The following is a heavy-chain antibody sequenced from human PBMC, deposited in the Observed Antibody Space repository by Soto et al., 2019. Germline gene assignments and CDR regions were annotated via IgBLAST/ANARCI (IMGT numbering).Heavy chain of an antibody. CDR2: ISAYNGNT. J-gene: IGHJ4*02. CDR1: GGTFSSYA. Sequence: ASVKVSCKASGGTFSSYAISCMRQAPGQGLEWMGWISAYNGNTNYAQKLQGRVTMTTDTSTSTAYMELRSLRSDDTAVYYCARDPPPPDYWGQGTLVTVS. V-gene: IGHV1-18*01. CDR3: ARDPPPPDY.